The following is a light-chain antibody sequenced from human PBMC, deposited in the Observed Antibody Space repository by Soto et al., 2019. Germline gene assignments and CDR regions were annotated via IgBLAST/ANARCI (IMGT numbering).Light chain of an antibody. CDR1: QSVSSSN. J-gene: IGKJ5*01. CDR3: QQYHNWPIT. Sequence: EIVLTQSPGTLSFSPGERATLSCRASQSVSSSNLAWHQQKPGQAPRILMYDASTRATGISARFSGSGSGTEFTLTISSLQSEDFAVYYCQQYHNWPITFGQGTRLEIK. CDR2: DAS. V-gene: IGKV3-15*01.